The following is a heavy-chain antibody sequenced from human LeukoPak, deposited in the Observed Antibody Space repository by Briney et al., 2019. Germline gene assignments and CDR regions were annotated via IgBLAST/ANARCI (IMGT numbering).Heavy chain of an antibody. D-gene: IGHD2-2*01. J-gene: IGHJ6*03. CDR1: GYTFTGYF. V-gene: IGHV1-8*02. CDR3: ARGGCSSTSCYFWSGYYYYMDV. CDR2: MNPNSGNT. Sequence: ASVKVSCKASGYTFTGYFVHWVRQATGQGLEWMGWMNPNSGNTGYAQKFQGRVTMARNTSISTAYMELSSLRSEDTAVYYCARGGCSSTSCYFWSGYYYYMDVWGKGTTVTISS.